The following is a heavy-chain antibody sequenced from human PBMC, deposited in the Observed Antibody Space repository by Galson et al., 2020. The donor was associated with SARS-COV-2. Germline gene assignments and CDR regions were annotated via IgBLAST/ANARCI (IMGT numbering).Heavy chain of an antibody. J-gene: IGHJ4*02. CDR2: IYTSGST. CDR1: GVSISSGAYY. CDR3: ARGEGVVVPAAVTWNY. V-gene: IGHV4-61*02. D-gene: IGHD2-2*01. Sequence: SETLSLTCDVSGVSISSGAYYWSWIRQPAGKGLEYIGRIYTSGSTNYNPSLKSRVTISVDTSKNQFSLRVTSVTAADTAVYYCARGEGVVVPAAVTWNYWGQGTLVTVSS.